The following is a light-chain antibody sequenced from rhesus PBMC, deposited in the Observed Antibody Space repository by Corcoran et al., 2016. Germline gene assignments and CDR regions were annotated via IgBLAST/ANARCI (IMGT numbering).Light chain of an antibody. J-gene: IGKJ1*01. CDR1: QGISSY. CDR2: AAS. V-gene: IGKV1-28*03. Sequence: DIQMSQSPSSLSASVGDRVTITCRASQGISSYLNWFQQKPGKAPNLLIYAASSLESGVPSRFSGSGSGTDFTLTISSLQPEDVAVYYCLQHNSYPRTFGQGTKVEIK. CDR3: LQHNSYPRT.